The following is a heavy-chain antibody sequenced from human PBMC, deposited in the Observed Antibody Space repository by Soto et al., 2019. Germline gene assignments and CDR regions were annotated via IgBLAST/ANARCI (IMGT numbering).Heavy chain of an antibody. V-gene: IGHV3-33*01. Sequence: LXLSCETAEFAFNHFVMNWFLQAPGKGLEWVARVWYDGSSKYYVDSVKGRFTISRDNSKETVYLQMNSLRAEDTGVYYCEREIDSNYDGMDLWGQGTTVTVSS. D-gene: IGHD4-4*01. CDR3: EREIDSNYDGMDL. CDR1: EFAFNHFV. CDR2: VWYDGSSK. J-gene: IGHJ6*02.